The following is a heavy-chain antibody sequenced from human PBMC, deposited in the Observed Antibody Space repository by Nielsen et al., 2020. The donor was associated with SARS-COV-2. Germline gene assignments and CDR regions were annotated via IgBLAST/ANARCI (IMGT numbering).Heavy chain of an antibody. D-gene: IGHD3-22*01. CDR2: ISYDGSNK. J-gene: IGHJ6*02. CDR1: GFAFSSYA. V-gene: IGHV3-30-3*01. Sequence: GGSLRLSCAGSGFAFSSYAMHWVRQAPGKGLEWVAVISYDGSNKYYADSVKGRFTISRDNSKNTLYLQMNSLRAEDTAVYYCATSYDSSGYSGDYYYYGMDVWGQGTTVTVSS. CDR3: ATSYDSSGYSGDYYYYGMDV.